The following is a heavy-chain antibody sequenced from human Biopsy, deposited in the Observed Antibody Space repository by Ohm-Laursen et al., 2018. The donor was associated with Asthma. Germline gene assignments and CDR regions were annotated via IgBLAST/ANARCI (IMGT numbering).Heavy chain of an antibody. CDR1: GDAMSTSGSY. J-gene: IGHJ2*01. CDR3: ARAVSSSSYWYFDL. CDR2: IYYSGRT. D-gene: IGHD6-6*01. V-gene: IGHV4-39*02. Sequence: SETLSLTCFVSGDAMSTSGSYWGWIRQSPGKGLEWIGSIYYSGRTYYNPSLKSRVTISADTSKNHFSLKVTSVTAADTAVYYCARAVSSSSYWYFDLWGRGDLVTVSS.